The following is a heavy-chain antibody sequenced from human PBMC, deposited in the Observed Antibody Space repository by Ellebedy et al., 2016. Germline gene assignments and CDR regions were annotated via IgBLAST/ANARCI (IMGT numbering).Heavy chain of an antibody. D-gene: IGHD4-17*01. CDR2: IYSGGST. V-gene: IGHV3-53*01. J-gene: IGHJ4*02. CDR3: AKGGDYVVW. Sequence: GGSLRLXXAASGFTVSSNYMSWVRQAPGKGLEWASVIYSGGSTYYADSVKGRFTISRDNSKNTLYLQMNSLRAEDTAVYYCAKGGDYVVWWGQGTLVTVSS. CDR1: GFTVSSNY.